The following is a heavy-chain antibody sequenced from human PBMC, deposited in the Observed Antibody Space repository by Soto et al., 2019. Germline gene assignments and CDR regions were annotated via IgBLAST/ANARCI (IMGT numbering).Heavy chain of an antibody. CDR1: GYTFTSYA. D-gene: IGHD2-21*01. V-gene: IGHV1-3*01. J-gene: IGHJ3*02. CDR3: ARVESVVVDDAFDI. Sequence: GASVKVSCKASGYTFTSYAMHWVRQAPGQRLEWMGWINAGNGNTKYSQKFQGRVTITRDTSASTAYMELSSLRSEDTAVYYCARVESVVVDDAFDIWGQGTMVTVS. CDR2: INAGNGNT.